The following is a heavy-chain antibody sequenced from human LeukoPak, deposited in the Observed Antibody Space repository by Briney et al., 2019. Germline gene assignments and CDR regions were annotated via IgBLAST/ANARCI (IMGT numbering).Heavy chain of an antibody. CDR2: IKQDGTEE. D-gene: IGHD2-2*01. CDR1: GFTFSSSW. Sequence: GGALRLSCVASGFTFSSSWMSWVRRAPGRGLEGVANIKQDGTEEYYVASVRGRFSISKDNAKNSLYLQMNRLSAEHTDVYYCARDPCHGPLDYWGQGALVTVSS. CDR3: ARDPCHGPLDY. V-gene: IGHV3-7*03. J-gene: IGHJ4*02.